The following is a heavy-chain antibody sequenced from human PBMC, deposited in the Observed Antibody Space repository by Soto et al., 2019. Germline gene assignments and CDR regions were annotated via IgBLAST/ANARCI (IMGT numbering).Heavy chain of an antibody. CDR3: AKGDPRNYYYDMDV. J-gene: IGHJ6*02. V-gene: IGHV4-4*07. CDR2: IYTSGST. CDR1: GGSISDYY. Sequence: SETLSLTCTVSGGSISDYYWTWIRQPAGKGLEWIGRIYTSGSTNYNPSLKSRVTMSVDTSKNQFSLNLRSVTAADTAVYHWAKGDPRNYYYDMDVWGQGTTVTVSS.